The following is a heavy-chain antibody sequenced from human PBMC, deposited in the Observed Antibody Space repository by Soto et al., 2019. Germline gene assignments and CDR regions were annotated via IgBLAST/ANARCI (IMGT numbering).Heavy chain of an antibody. Sequence: SETPSLSCTVSGGSVCSYYWSWIRQPPGKGLEWIGYIYYSGSTNYNPSLKSRVTISVDTSKNQFSLKLSSVTAADTAVYYCARSGYYYYYMDVWGKGTTVTVSS. J-gene: IGHJ6*03. V-gene: IGHV4-59*08. D-gene: IGHD3-10*01. CDR3: ARSGYYYYYMDV. CDR1: GGSVCSYY. CDR2: IYYSGST.